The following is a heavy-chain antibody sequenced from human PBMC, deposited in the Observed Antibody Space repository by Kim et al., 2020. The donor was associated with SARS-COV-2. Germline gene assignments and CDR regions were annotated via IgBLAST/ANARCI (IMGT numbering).Heavy chain of an antibody. CDR1: GFTFSDYA. CDR3: VRYGRSYGAVH. D-gene: IGHD3-16*01. CDR2: TTRDGDGS. Sequence: GGSLRLSCSASGFTFSDYAIHWVRRTPGMGLQYVSATTRDGDGSFYADSVKDRLTIFRDNSKNTLFLQMSGLRIEDTAIYYCVRYGRSYGAVHWGQGTLVSVS. V-gene: IGHV3-64D*06. J-gene: IGHJ4*02.